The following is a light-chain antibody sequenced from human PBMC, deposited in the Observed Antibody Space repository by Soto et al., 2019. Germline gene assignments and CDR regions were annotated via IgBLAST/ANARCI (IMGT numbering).Light chain of an antibody. CDR2: EVS. CDR1: SSDVGDYNY. V-gene: IGLV2-14*01. CDR3: SSYTSRSTLV. J-gene: IGLJ2*01. Sequence: QSVLTQPASVSGSPGQSITISCTGTSSDVGDYNYVSWYQQHPGKAPKLMIYEVSNRPSGVSNRFSGSKSGNTASLTISGLQAEDEADYYCSSYTSRSTLVFGGGTQLTVL.